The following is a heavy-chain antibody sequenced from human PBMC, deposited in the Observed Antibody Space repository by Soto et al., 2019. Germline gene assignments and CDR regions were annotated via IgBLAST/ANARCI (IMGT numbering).Heavy chain of an antibody. CDR1: GGSISSYY. V-gene: IGHV4-59*06. J-gene: IGHJ6*02. CDR3: ARSQYYYGMDV. Sequence: SETLSLTCTVSGGSISSYYWSWIRQPPGKGLEWIGYIYYSGSTYYNPSLKSRVTISVDTSKNQFSLKLSSVTAADTAVYYCARSQYYYGMDVWGQGTTVTISS. CDR2: IYYSGST.